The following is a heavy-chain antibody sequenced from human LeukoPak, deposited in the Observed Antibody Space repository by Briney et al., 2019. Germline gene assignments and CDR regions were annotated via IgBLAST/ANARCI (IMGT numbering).Heavy chain of an antibody. J-gene: IGHJ3*02. CDR3: ARVASYAFDI. CDR2: IKQDGSER. V-gene: IGHV3-7*01. Sequence: GGSLRLSCAASGFTFSSYWMSWVRQAPGKGLEWVANIKQDGSERYYVDSLKSQFTISRDNAKNSLYLQMNSLRAEDTAVYYCARVASYAFDIWGQGTMVTVSS. CDR1: GFTFSSYW. D-gene: IGHD6-6*01.